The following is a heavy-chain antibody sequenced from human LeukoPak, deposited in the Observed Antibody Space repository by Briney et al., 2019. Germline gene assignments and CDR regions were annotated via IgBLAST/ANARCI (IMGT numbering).Heavy chain of an antibody. CDR1: GVTLRNYA. CDR2: ISGDGEST. CDR3: AKDRSSITSCSNY. D-gene: IGHD2-2*01. J-gene: IGHJ4*02. V-gene: IGHV3-23*01. Sequence: TGGSLRLSCAASGVTLRNYAMTWIRQAPGKGLQWVSVISGDGESTYYADSVRGRFTISRDNSKNTMYLQMNNLRAEDTAIYYCAKDRSSITSCSNYWGQGTLVTVSS.